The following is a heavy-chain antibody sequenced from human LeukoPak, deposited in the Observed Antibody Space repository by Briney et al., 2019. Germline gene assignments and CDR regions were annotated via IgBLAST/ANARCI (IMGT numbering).Heavy chain of an antibody. CDR2: ISGTVRGERT. D-gene: IGHD2-2*01. CDR1: GCSFINSG. Sequence: GGSLRLSCATSGCSFINSGMTWVRQAPGKGLEWVSDISGTVRGERTYYADSVKGRFTISRDNAKNSLYLLMDSLRAEDTAIYYCARRIGYCSGTSCPSDVFDIWGQGTMVTVSS. CDR3: ARRIGYCSGTSCPSDVFDI. V-gene: IGHV3-23*01. J-gene: IGHJ3*02.